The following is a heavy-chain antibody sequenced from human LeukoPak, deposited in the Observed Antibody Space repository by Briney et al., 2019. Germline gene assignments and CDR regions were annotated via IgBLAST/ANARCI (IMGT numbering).Heavy chain of an antibody. D-gene: IGHD2-2*01. J-gene: IGHJ4*02. CDR1: GFTFSNYW. V-gene: IGHV3-7*05. CDR3: ARFVPQVPPNY. CDR2: IKQDGTET. Sequence: QPGGSLRLSCAASGFTFSNYWTTWVRQAPGKGLEWVANIKQDGTETYYVDSMKGRFTISRDNAKNSLYLQMNSLRAEDTAVYYCARFVPQVPPNYWGQGTLVTVSS.